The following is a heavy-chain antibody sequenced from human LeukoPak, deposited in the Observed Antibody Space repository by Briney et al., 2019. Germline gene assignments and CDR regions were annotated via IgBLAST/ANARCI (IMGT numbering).Heavy chain of an antibody. CDR1: GFTFSSYG. CDR2: ISGSGGSA. CDR3: AKDRPTVYSSSWLHFLDS. J-gene: IGHJ4*02. V-gene: IGHV3-23*01. D-gene: IGHD6-13*01. Sequence: GGSLRLSCAASGFTFSSYGMIWVRQAPGKGLEWVSGISGSGGSAYVADSVKGRFTVSRDNSKNTLYLQMNRLRADDTAVYYCAKDRPTVYSSSWLHFLDSWGQGTLVTVSS.